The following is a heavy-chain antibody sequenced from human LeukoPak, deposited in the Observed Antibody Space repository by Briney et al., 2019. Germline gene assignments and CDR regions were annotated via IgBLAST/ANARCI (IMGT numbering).Heavy chain of an antibody. CDR2: IYSSGST. Sequence: RASETLSLTCTVSGGSVSSVGYYWSWIRQHPGKGLEWIGYIYSSGSTYYNPSLKSRLTISVDRSKIQFSLKLNSVTAADTAVYYCARDSAEHGSGSFDYWGQGTLVIVST. CDR1: GGSVSSVGYY. J-gene: IGHJ4*02. CDR3: ARDSAEHGSGSFDY. D-gene: IGHD3-10*01. V-gene: IGHV4-31*03.